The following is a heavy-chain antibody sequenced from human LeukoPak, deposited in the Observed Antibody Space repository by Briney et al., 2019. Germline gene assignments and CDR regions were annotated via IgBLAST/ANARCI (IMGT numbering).Heavy chain of an antibody. CDR2: IRYDGSNK. CDR3: AKSSYSSSWSTFDP. V-gene: IGHV3-30*02. J-gene: IGHJ5*02. D-gene: IGHD6-13*01. CDR1: GFTFGSYG. Sequence: GGSLRLSCAASGFTFGSYGMHWVRQAPGKGLEWVAFIRYDGSNKYYADSVKGRFTISRDNSKNTLYLQMNSLRAEDTAVYYCAKSSYSSSWSTFDPWGQGTLVTVSS.